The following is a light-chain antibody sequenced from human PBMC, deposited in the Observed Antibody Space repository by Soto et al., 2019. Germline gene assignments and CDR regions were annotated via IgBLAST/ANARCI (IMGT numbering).Light chain of an antibody. V-gene: IGKV3-15*01. CDR2: GAS. CDR1: QSVSSN. CDR3: LQYNNWPPETWT. J-gene: IGKJ1*01. Sequence: EIVMTQSPATLSVSPGERATLSCRASQSVSSNLAWYQHRPGRAPRLLINGASTRATGIPGRFSGSGSGTEFTLTISSLQSEDIAVYFCLQYNNWPPETWTFGPGTKVEIK.